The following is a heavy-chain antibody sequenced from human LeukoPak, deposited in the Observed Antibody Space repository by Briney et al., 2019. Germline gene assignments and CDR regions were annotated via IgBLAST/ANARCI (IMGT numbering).Heavy chain of an antibody. CDR3: AKDQGLDAFDI. V-gene: IGHV3-48*04. Sequence: GGSLRLSCAASGFTFSSYSMNWVRQAPGKGLEWVSYISSSSSTIYYADSVRGRFTISRDNAKNSLYLQMNSLRAEDTAVYYCAKDQGLDAFDIWGQGTMVTVSS. J-gene: IGHJ3*02. CDR2: ISSSSSTI. CDR1: GFTFSSYS.